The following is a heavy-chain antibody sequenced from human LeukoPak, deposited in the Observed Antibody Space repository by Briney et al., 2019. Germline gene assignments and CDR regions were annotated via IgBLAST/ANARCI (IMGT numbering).Heavy chain of an antibody. Sequence: PSETLSLTCTVSGGSISSYYWSWIRQPPGKGLEWIGYIYYSGSTNYNPSLKSRVTISVDTSKNQFSLKLSSVTAADTAVYYCARTYSSLLFDYWGQGTLVTVSS. CDR3: ARTYSSLLFDY. J-gene: IGHJ4*02. V-gene: IGHV4-59*08. CDR1: GGSISSYY. D-gene: IGHD6-13*01. CDR2: IYYSGST.